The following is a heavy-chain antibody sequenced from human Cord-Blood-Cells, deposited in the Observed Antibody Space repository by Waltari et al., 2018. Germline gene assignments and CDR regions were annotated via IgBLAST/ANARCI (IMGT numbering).Heavy chain of an antibody. Sequence: QVQLQQWGAGLLKPSETLSLTCAVYGGSFSGYYWSWIRQPPGKGLEWIGETNHSGSTNYNPSLKSRVTISVDTSKNQFSLKLSSVTAADTAVYYCARQGLTDAFDIWGQGTMVTVSS. V-gene: IGHV4-34*01. CDR3: ARQGLTDAFDI. J-gene: IGHJ3*02. CDR1: GGSFSGYY. CDR2: TNHSGST. D-gene: IGHD6-25*01.